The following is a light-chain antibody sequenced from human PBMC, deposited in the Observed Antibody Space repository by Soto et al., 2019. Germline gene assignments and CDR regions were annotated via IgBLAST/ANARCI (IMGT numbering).Light chain of an antibody. V-gene: IGLV2-14*01. J-gene: IGLJ2*01. CDR2: DLS. CDR1: SSDVGGYNY. Sequence: QSALTQPASVSGSPGQSITISCTGTSSDVGGYNYVSWYQQHPGKAPKLMIYDLSNRPSGVSNRVSGSKSGNTASLTISGLQAEDEADYYCSSYTSSSVVFGGGTKLTVL. CDR3: SSYTSSSVV.